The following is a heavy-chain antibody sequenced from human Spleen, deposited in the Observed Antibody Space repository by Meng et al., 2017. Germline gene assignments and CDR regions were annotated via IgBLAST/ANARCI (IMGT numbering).Heavy chain of an antibody. V-gene: IGHV4-34*01. Sequence: QVQLQQWGAGLLKPSETLSLTCAVYGGSFSGYYWSWIRQPPGKGLEWIGEINDSGLTNYYPSLKSRVTISIDTSNNHFSLKLSSVTAADAAVYYCARGPTTMAHDFDYWGQGTLVTVSS. D-gene: IGHD4-11*01. J-gene: IGHJ4*02. CDR3: ARGPTTMAHDFDY. CDR1: GGSFSGYY. CDR2: INDSGLT.